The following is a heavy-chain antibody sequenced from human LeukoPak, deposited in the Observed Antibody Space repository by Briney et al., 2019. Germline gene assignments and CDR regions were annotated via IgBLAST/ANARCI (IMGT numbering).Heavy chain of an antibody. CDR1: GGSISSSSHY. CDR3: ARHEDRNWYFDH. V-gene: IGHV4-39*01. CDR2: IFYSGST. Sequence: PSETLSLTCTVSGGSISSSSHYWGSIRQPAGKGLEWTASIFYSGSTYYNPSLKSRVTISVDTSKNQFSRKLSSVTAPDTAVYYCARHEDRNWYFDHWGQGTLVTVSS. J-gene: IGHJ4*02. D-gene: IGHD1-1*01.